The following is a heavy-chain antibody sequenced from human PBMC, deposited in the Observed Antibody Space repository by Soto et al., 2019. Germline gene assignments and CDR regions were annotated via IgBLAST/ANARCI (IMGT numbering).Heavy chain of an antibody. CDR3: ARGLRYDSSGYYYGVYFQH. CDR1: GGSISSSNW. D-gene: IGHD3-22*01. J-gene: IGHJ1*01. CDR2: IYHSGST. Sequence: SETLSLTCAVSGGSISSSNWWSWVRQPPGKGLEWIGEIYHSGSTNYNPSLKSRVTISVDKSKNQFSLKLSSVTAADTAVYYCARGLRYDSSGYYYGVYFQHWGQGTLVTVSS. V-gene: IGHV4-4*02.